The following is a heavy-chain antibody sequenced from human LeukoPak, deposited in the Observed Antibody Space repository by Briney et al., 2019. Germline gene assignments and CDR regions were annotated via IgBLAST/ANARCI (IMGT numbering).Heavy chain of an antibody. CDR2: ISYDGPNK. CDR1: GFTFNNYG. V-gene: IGHV3-30*18. D-gene: IGHD4/OR15-4a*01. Sequence: PGGSLRLSCAASGFTFNNYGMHWVRQAPGKGLEWVAVISYDGPNKYYADSVRGRFTISRDNSKNTQYLQMNSLRSEDTAVYYCAKGLARFAYGALLDYWGQGTLVTVSS. J-gene: IGHJ4*02. CDR3: AKGLARFAYGALLDY.